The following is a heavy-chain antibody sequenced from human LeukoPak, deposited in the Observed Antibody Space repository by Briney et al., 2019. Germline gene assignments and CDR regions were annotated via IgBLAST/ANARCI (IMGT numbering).Heavy chain of an antibody. J-gene: IGHJ5*02. CDR3: AKGRALLWFGELPETFDP. D-gene: IGHD3-10*01. Sequence: GGSLRLSCAASGFTFSSYAMSWVRQAPGKGLEWVSAISGSGGSPYYADSVKGRFTISRDNSKNTLYLQMNSLRAEDTAVYYCAKGRALLWFGELPETFDPWGQGTLVTVSS. CDR1: GFTFSSYA. V-gene: IGHV3-23*01. CDR2: ISGSGGSP.